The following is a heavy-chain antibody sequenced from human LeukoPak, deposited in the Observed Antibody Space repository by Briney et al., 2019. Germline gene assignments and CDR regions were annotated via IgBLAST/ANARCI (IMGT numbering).Heavy chain of an antibody. V-gene: IGHV1-2*02. CDR1: RYTFTGYY. Sequence: ASVKVSCKASRYTFTGYYMHWVRQAPGQGLEWMGWINPNSGVTDYAQNFQGRVTMTRDTSISTAYVELSRLRSDDTAVYYCARERRYFDWLSTRGYYFDYWGQGTLVTVSS. CDR3: ARERRYFDWLSTRGYYFDY. J-gene: IGHJ4*02. D-gene: IGHD3-9*01. CDR2: INPNSGVT.